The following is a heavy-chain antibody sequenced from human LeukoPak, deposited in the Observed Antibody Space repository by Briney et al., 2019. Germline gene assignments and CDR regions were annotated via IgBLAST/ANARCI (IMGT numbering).Heavy chain of an antibody. Sequence: QPGRSLRLSCAASGFTFEDYAMHWVRQGPGKGLEWVSGISWNSDNIEYADSVMGRFTMSRDNAKNTVYLHMNSLGAEDTAVYYCTRGLYGSPGDNWGQGTLVTVSS. V-gene: IGHV3-9*01. CDR3: TRGLYGSPGDN. D-gene: IGHD1-26*01. J-gene: IGHJ4*02. CDR1: GFTFEDYA. CDR2: ISWNSDNI.